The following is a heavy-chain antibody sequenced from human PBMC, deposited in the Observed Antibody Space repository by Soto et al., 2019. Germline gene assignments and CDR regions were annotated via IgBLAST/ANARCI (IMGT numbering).Heavy chain of an antibody. Sequence: QVQLVESGGGVVQPGRSLRLSCAASGFTFSSYGMHWVRQAPGKGLEWVAVISYDGSNKYYADSVKGRFTISRDNSKNTLYLQMNSLRAEDTAVYYCAKEYSGYVDDAFDTWGQGTMVTVSS. CDR2: ISYDGSNK. CDR1: GFTFSSYG. J-gene: IGHJ3*02. D-gene: IGHD5-12*01. V-gene: IGHV3-30*18. CDR3: AKEYSGYVDDAFDT.